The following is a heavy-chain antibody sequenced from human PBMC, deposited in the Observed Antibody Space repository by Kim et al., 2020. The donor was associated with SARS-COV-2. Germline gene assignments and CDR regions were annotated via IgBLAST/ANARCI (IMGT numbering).Heavy chain of an antibody. Sequence: SETLSLTCTVSGGSVSSGSYYWSWIRQPPGKGLEWIGYIYYSGSTNYNPSLKSRVTISVDTSKNQFSLKLSSVTAADTAVYYCARCYRRRSTIIAAATKGWFDPWGQGTLVTVSS. CDR3: ARCYRRRSTIIAAATKGWFDP. J-gene: IGHJ5*02. V-gene: IGHV4-61*01. CDR1: GGSVSSGSYY. D-gene: IGHD6-13*01. CDR2: IYYSGST.